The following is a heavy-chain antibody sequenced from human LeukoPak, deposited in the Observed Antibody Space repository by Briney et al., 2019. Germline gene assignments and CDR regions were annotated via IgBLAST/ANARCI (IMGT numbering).Heavy chain of an antibody. Sequence: GGSLRLSCAASGFTFSSYAMSWVRQAPGKGLEWVAVISYDGSNKYYADSVKGRFTISRDNSKNTLYLQMNSLRAEDTAVYYCARGWAVTGGNYWGQGTLVTVSS. CDR3: ARGWAVTGGNY. J-gene: IGHJ4*02. V-gene: IGHV3-30*04. CDR2: ISYDGSNK. CDR1: GFTFSSYA. D-gene: IGHD6-19*01.